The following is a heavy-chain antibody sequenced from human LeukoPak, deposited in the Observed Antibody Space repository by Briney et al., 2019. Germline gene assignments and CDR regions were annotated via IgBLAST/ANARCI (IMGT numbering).Heavy chain of an antibody. CDR1: GDSVSSNSAA. D-gene: IGHD6-13*01. J-gene: IGHJ4*02. V-gene: IGHV6-1*01. Sequence: PSQTLSLTCAISGDSVSSNSAAWNWIRQSPSRGLEWLGRTYYRSKWYNDYAVSVKSRITINPDTSKNQFSLQLNSVTPEDTAVYYCARGFQRSYRYQQQQLVDFDYWGQGTLVTVSS. CDR3: ARGFQRSYRYQQQQLVDFDY. CDR2: TYYRSKWYN.